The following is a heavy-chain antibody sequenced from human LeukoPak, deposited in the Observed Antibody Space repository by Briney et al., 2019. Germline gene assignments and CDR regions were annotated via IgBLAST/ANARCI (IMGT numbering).Heavy chain of an antibody. Sequence: GGSLRLSCAASGFTVSSNYMSWVRQAPGKGLEWVSVIYSGGSTYYADSVTGRFTISRDNSKNTLYLQMNSLRAEETAVYYCAREDGLLAPPGDWGQGTLVTVSS. J-gene: IGHJ4*02. V-gene: IGHV3-66*01. CDR1: GFTVSSNY. CDR2: IYSGGST. D-gene: IGHD5-24*01. CDR3: AREDGLLAPPGD.